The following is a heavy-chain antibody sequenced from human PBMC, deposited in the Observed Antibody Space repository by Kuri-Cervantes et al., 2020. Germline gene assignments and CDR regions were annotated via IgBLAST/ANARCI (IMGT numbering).Heavy chain of an antibody. Sequence: GESLKISCAASGFTFSSYAMSWVRQAPGKGLEWVSAISGSGGSTYYADSVKGRFTISRDNSKNTLYLQMNSLRAEDTAVYYCAKVGSRGERGYVWGSYRQPWYFDYWGQGTLVTVSS. CDR2: ISGSGGST. CDR3: AKVGSRGERGYVWGSYRQPWYFDY. D-gene: IGHD3-16*02. J-gene: IGHJ4*02. V-gene: IGHV3-23*01. CDR1: GFTFSSYA.